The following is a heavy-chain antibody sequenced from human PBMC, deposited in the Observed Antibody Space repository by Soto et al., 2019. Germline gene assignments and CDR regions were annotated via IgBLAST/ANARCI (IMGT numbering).Heavy chain of an antibody. V-gene: IGHV3-9*01. D-gene: IGHD6-13*01. J-gene: IGHJ6*02. CDR1: GFTFDDYA. CDR3: AKDISAAGTPTYGMDV. CDR2: ISWNSGSI. Sequence: GGSLRLSCAASGFTFDDYAMHWVRQAPGKGLEWVSGISWNSGSIGYADSVKGRFTISRDNAKNSLYLQMNSLRAEDTALYYCAKDISAAGTPTYGMDVWRQRTTVTVSS.